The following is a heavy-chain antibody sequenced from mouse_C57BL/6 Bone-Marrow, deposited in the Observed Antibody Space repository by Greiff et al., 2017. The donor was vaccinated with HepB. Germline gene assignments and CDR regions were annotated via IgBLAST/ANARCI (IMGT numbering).Heavy chain of an antibody. V-gene: IGHV1-66*01. CDR2: IYPGSGNT. CDR1: GYSFTSYY. D-gene: IGHD3-2*02. CDR3: AREDSSGSEAY. Sequence: VQGVESGPELVKPGASVKISCKASGYSFTSYYIHWVKQRPGQGLEWIGWIYPGSGNTKYNEKFKGKATLTADTSSSTAYMQLSSLTSEDSAVYYCAREDSSGSEAYWGQGTLVTVSA. J-gene: IGHJ3*01.